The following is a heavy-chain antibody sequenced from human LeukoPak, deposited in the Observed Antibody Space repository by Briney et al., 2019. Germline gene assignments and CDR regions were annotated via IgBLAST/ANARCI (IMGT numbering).Heavy chain of an antibody. CDR1: GFTFDDYA. D-gene: IGHD4-17*01. CDR2: ISWNSGSI. J-gene: IGHJ4*02. V-gene: IGHV3-9*01. CDR3: AKGWAYGDHGGPED. Sequence: PGRSLRLSCAASGFTFDDYAMHWVRQAPGKGLEWVSGISWNSGSIGYADSVKGRFTISRDNAKNSLYLQMNSLRAEDTALYYCAKGWAYGDHGGPEDWGQGTLVTVSS.